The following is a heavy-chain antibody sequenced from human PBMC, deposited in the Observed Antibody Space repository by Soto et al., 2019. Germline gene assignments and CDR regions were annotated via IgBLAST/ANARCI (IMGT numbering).Heavy chain of an antibody. D-gene: IGHD2-2*01. J-gene: IGHJ4*02. Sequence: QVQLVESGGGVVQPGRSLRLSCAGSGFTFTNYGMHWVRQAPGKGLEWVAFASFDGSSRYYADSVKGRFTISRDESKNTLYLQMDSLRPDDTAMYYCAKDGAPRYCSRTSCHPAGAYWGQGTLVTVSS. CDR2: ASFDGSSR. CDR3: AKDGAPRYCSRTSCHPAGAY. CDR1: GFTFTNYG. V-gene: IGHV3-30*18.